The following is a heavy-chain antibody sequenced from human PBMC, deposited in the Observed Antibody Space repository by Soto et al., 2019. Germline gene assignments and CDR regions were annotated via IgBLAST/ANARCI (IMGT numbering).Heavy chain of an antibody. D-gene: IGHD6-19*01. J-gene: IGHJ6*02. CDR3: AIFPMGGWFAYYYGMDV. Sequence: PSETLSLTCXVSGGSISSSSYYWGWLRQPPGKGLEWSGSIYYSGSTYYNPSLKSRVTISVDTSKNQFSLKLSSVTAADTAVYYCAIFPMGGWFAYYYGMDVWGQGTTVTVSS. CDR2: IYYSGST. CDR1: GGSISSSSYY. V-gene: IGHV4-39*01.